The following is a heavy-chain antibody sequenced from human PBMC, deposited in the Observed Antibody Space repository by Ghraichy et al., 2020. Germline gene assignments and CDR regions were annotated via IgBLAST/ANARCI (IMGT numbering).Heavy chain of an antibody. Sequence: GGSLRLSCAASGFTFSSYSMNWVRQAPGKGLEWVSSISSSSSYIYYADSVKGRFTISRDNAKNSLYLQMNSLRAEDTAVYYCAREGVLRFLEWSRKRNWFDPWGQGTLVTVSS. CDR3: AREGVLRFLEWSRKRNWFDP. CDR1: GFTFSSYS. J-gene: IGHJ5*02. D-gene: IGHD3-3*01. CDR2: ISSSSSYI. V-gene: IGHV3-21*01.